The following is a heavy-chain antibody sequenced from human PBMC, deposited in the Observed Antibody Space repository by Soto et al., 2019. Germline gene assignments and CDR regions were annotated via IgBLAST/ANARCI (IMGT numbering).Heavy chain of an antibody. CDR3: ARDVFSQGSYYFDY. Sequence: QVQLVESGGGGVQPGRSLRLSCAASGFTFNRYGMHWVRQAPGKGLEWVAVIWFDGSNRDYADSVKGRFTISRDNSKNTLYLQMNSLRAEDTAVYYCARDVFSQGSYYFDYWGQGTLVTVSS. CDR2: IWFDGSNR. J-gene: IGHJ4*02. V-gene: IGHV3-33*01. CDR1: GFTFNRYG.